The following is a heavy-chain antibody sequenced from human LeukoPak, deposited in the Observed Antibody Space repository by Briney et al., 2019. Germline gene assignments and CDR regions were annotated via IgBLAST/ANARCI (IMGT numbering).Heavy chain of an antibody. V-gene: IGHV1-18*01. CDR1: GYNLTNYG. CDR3: ARELKTPVSIYYFDY. Sequence: GASVKVSCKASGYNLTNYGINWVRQAPGQGLEWRGWISAYIGNTVHAQKFQGRLTMTTDTSTSTAYMELRSLGSDDTAVYYCARELKTPVSIYYFDYWGQGTLVTVSS. D-gene: IGHD5/OR15-5a*01. CDR2: ISAYIGNT. J-gene: IGHJ4*02.